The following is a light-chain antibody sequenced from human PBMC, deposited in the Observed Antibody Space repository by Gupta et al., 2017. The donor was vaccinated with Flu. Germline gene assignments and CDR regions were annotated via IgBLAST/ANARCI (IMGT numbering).Light chain of an antibody. J-gene: IGKJ2*01. CDR1: QCVSSSY. CDR3: HQHGNSPPYT. V-gene: IGKV3-20*01. CDR2: CAS. Sequence: ELTPSPGILSLSPGERATLSCRASQCVSSSYLVWYQQQPRQAPRLLINCASIRATGIPDRFIGSRGGTAYSPIINSRAPEDFAVDYCHQHGNSPPYTFGQGTHLEIK.